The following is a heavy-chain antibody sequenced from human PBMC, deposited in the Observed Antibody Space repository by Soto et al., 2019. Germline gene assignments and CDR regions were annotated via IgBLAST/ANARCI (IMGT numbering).Heavy chain of an antibody. CDR3: AIGTRHSWTCDF. Sequence: QVQVVQSGAEVKKPGSSVKVSCKASGGTFSNYAISWVRQAPGHGIEWVGGIIPLTETPVYAQTVQGRLTITADEITSAAYMELSSLRSDDTAVYYCAIGTRHSWTCDFWGQGTLVTVSS. CDR2: IIPLTETP. CDR1: GGTFSNYA. J-gene: IGHJ4*02. D-gene: IGHD6-13*01. V-gene: IGHV1-69*01.